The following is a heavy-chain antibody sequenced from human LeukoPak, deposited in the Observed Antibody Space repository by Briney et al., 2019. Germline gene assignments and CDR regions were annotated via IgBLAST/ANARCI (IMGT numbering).Heavy chain of an antibody. Sequence: PGRSLRLSCAASGFTFSSYGMHWVRQAPGKGLEWVAVIWYDGSNKYYADSVKGRFTISRDNSMNTLYLQMNSLRAEDTAVYYCARPTAAYTPYFDYWGQGTLVTVSS. D-gene: IGHD6-13*01. J-gene: IGHJ4*02. V-gene: IGHV3-33*01. CDR1: GFTFSSYG. CDR2: IWYDGSNK. CDR3: ARPTAAYTPYFDY.